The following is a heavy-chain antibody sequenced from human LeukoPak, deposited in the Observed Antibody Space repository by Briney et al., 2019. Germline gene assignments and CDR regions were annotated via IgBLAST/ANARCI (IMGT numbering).Heavy chain of an antibody. Sequence: PGGSLRLSCAASGFTFSSYAMSWVRQAPGKGLEWVANIKQDGSEKYYVDSVKGRFTISRDNAKNSLYLQMNSLRAEDTAVYYCARFRVGANPYYGMDVWGQGTTVTVSS. CDR2: IKQDGSEK. J-gene: IGHJ6*02. D-gene: IGHD1-26*01. V-gene: IGHV3-7*01. CDR3: ARFRVGANPYYGMDV. CDR1: GFTFSSYA.